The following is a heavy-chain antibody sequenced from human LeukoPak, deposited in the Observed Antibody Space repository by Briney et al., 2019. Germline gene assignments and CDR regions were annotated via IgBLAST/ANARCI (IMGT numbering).Heavy chain of an antibody. CDR1: GFSFKTYA. CDR2: ISTTSAYT. V-gene: IGHV3-23*01. J-gene: IGHJ4*02. Sequence: GGSLRLSCAASGFSFKTYAMSWVRQAPGKGLQWVASISTTSAYTYYSDSVKGRLTISRDNSKNSLYLQMNSLTVDDTAVYFCAKSLGMTTVIPFDDWGLGTLVTVSS. D-gene: IGHD4-17*01. CDR3: AKSLGMTTVIPFDD.